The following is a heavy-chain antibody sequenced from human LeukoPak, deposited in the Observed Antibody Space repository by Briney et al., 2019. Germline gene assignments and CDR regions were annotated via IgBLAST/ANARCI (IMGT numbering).Heavy chain of an antibody. V-gene: IGHV3-13*01. Sequence: GGSLRLSCAASGFTFGSYAMHWVRQATGKSLEWVSAIGTAGDTYYQGSVKGRFTISREFATNYLYLQMNSLRAEDTAVYYCARQLRPLGFDFWGQGTLVTVSS. J-gene: IGHJ4*02. CDR2: IGTAGDT. CDR3: ARQLRPLGFDF. CDR1: GFTFGSYA.